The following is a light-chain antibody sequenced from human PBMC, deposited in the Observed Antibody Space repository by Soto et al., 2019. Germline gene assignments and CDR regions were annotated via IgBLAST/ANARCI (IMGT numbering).Light chain of an antibody. J-gene: IGKJ5*01. CDR2: EVS. Sequence: DVVRTRSPLSLPVTLGQPASSSCRPDQRLVRSVGIAYYSWFQQRPGRSPRRLIYEVSNRASGVPARFGGSGSGKDFVLKTSRVEVEDVGVYYGMQGTHWPTPFAKGTSL. CDR3: MQGTHWPTP. V-gene: IGKV2-30*02. CDR1: QRLVRSVGIAY.